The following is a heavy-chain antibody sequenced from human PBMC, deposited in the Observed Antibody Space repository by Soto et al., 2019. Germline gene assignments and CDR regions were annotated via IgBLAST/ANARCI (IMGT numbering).Heavy chain of an antibody. CDR1: GYTFTGYY. CDR3: ARGPVQGYSYGYESVTFDY. J-gene: IGHJ4*02. D-gene: IGHD5-18*01. V-gene: IGHV1-2*04. Sequence: GASVKVSCKASGYTFTGYYMHWVRQDPGQGLEWMGWINPNSGGTNYAQKFQGWVTMTRDTSISTAYMELSRLRSDDTAVYYCARGPVQGYSYGYESVTFDYWGQGTLITVSS. CDR2: INPNSGGT.